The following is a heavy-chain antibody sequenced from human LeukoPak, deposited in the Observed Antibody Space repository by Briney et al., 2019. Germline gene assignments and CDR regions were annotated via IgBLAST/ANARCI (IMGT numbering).Heavy chain of an antibody. Sequence: GSVKVSCKATGYTFTSYGISWVRQAPGQGLEWMGWISAYNGNTNYAQKLQGRVTMTTDTSTSTAYMELRSLRSDDTAVYYCARDYGDGYNDAFDIWGQGTMVTVSS. CDR2: ISAYNGNT. CDR3: ARDYGDGYNDAFDI. J-gene: IGHJ3*02. V-gene: IGHV1-18*01. CDR1: GYTFTSYG. D-gene: IGHD5-24*01.